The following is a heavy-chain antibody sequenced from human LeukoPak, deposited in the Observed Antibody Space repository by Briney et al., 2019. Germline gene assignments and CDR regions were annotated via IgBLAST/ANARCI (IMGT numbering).Heavy chain of an antibody. CDR1: GFTVRSNY. Sequence: GGSLRLSCAASGFTVRSNYMNWVRQAPGKGLEWVSVIFSGGNTYYADSVKGRFTISRDNSKNTVYLQMNSLRAEDTAVYYCARGDWGYTYGYTIWGQGTSVTVSS. CDR2: IFSGGNT. J-gene: IGHJ4*02. V-gene: IGHV3-53*01. D-gene: IGHD5-18*01. CDR3: ARGDWGYTYGYTI.